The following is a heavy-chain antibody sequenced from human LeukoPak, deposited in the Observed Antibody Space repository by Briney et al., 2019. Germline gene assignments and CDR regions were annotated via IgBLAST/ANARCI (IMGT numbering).Heavy chain of an antibody. J-gene: IGHJ5*02. CDR3: AKPWGGGSYYGWFDP. V-gene: IGHV3-21*04. D-gene: IGHD1-26*01. CDR1: GFTFSSYS. CDR2: ISSSSSYI. Sequence: PGGSLRLSCAASGFTFSSYSMNRVRQAPGKGLEWVSSISSSSSYIYYADSVKGRFTISRDNAKNSLYLQMNSLRAEDTAVYYCAKPWGGGSYYGWFDPWGQGTLVTVSS.